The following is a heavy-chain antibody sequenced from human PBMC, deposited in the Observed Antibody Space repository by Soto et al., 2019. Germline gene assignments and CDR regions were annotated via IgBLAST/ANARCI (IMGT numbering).Heavy chain of an antibody. CDR2: VDGSGDDT. V-gene: IGHV3-23*01. CDR3: AKDQNYYDNRPTDY. J-gene: IGHJ4*02. CDR1: GFTFSSHA. Sequence: GGSLRLSCAASGFTFSSHAMGWLRQAPGTGLEWVAVVDGSGDDTSYADSVKGRFTISRDNSKNSLYLHMNSLRAEDTAVYYCAKDQNYYDNRPTDYWGQGTPVTVSS. D-gene: IGHD3-22*01.